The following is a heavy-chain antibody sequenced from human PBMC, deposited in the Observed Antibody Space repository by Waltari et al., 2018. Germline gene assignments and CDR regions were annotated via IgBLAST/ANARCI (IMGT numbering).Heavy chain of an antibody. CDR1: GGTSSSYA. CDR3: ARRSRDGYNFDWFDP. D-gene: IGHD5-12*01. J-gene: IGHJ5*02. CDR2: IIPIFGTA. V-gene: IGHV1-69*01. Sequence: QVQLVQSGAEVKKPGSSVKVSCQASGGTSSSYAISWVRQAPGQGLEWMGGIIPIFGTANYAQKFQGRVTITADESTSTAYMELSSLRSEDTAVYYCARRSRDGYNFDWFDPWGQGTLVTVSS.